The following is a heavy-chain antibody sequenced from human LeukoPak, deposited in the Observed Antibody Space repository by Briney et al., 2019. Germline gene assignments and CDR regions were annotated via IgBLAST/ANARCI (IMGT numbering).Heavy chain of an antibody. D-gene: IGHD1-26*01. CDR3: ARDHYPWYYYYMDV. J-gene: IGHJ6*03. V-gene: IGHV3-11*01. CDR2: ISSSGSTI. Sequence: GGSLRLSCAASGFTFSDYYMSWIRQARGKGLEWVSYISSSGSTIYYADSVKGRFTISRDNAKNSLYLQMNSLRAEDTAVYYCARDHYPWYYYYMDVWGKGTTVTVSS. CDR1: GFTFSDYY.